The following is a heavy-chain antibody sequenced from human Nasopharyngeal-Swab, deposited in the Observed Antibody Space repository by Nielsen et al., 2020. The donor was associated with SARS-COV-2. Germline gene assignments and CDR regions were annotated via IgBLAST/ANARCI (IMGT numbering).Heavy chain of an antibody. CDR2: ISSDGSDK. CDR1: GFTFSSYA. Sequence: GESLKISCATSGFTFSSYAMHWVRQAPGKGLEWVAVISSDGSDKFYADSVKGRFSISRDTSRSAVYLQMNSLRAEDTALYYCARTDRGGSYFSQYYYYMDVWGTGTTVTASS. V-gene: IGHV3-30*03. J-gene: IGHJ6*03. D-gene: IGHD1-26*01. CDR3: ARTDRGGSYFSQYYYYMDV.